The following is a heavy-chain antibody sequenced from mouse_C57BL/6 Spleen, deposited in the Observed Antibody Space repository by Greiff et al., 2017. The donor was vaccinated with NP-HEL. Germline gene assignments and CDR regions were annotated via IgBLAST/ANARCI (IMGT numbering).Heavy chain of an antibody. Sequence: EVKLMESGGGLVQPGGSLSLSCAASGFTFTDYYMSWVRQPPGKALEWLGFIRNKANGYTTEYSASVKGRFTISRDNSQSILYLQMNALRAEDSATYYCARYMGARYAMDYWGQGTSVTVSS. CDR1: GFTFTDYY. CDR2: IRNKANGYTT. V-gene: IGHV7-3*01. J-gene: IGHJ4*01. CDR3: ARYMGARYAMDY. D-gene: IGHD3-1*01.